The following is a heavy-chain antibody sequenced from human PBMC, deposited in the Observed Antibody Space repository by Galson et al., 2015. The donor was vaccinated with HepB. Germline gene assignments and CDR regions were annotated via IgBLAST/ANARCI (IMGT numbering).Heavy chain of an antibody. Sequence: SVKVSCKASGYTFTSYDINWVRQATGQGLEWMGWMNPNSGNTGYAQKFQGRVTMTRNTSISTAYMELSSLRSEDTAVYYCARIAVAGIGRWFGRREGMDVWGQGTTVTVSS. CDR2: MNPNSGNT. D-gene: IGHD6-19*01. V-gene: IGHV1-8*01. J-gene: IGHJ6*02. CDR3: ARIAVAGIGRWFGRREGMDV. CDR1: GYTFTSYD.